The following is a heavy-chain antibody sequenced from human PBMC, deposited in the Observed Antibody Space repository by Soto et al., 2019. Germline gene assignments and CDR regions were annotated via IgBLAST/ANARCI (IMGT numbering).Heavy chain of an antibody. J-gene: IGHJ4*02. CDR2: INPNSGGT. D-gene: IGHD2-15*01. CDR3: ASAPGLPHPFDY. CDR1: GYTFTGYY. V-gene: IGHV1-2*02. Sequence: ASVKVSCKASGYTFTGYYMHWVRQAPGQGLEWMGWINPNSGGTDYAQKFQGRVTMTSDTSISTAYMELSRLRSDDTAVYYCASAPGLPHPFDYWGQGTMVTVSS.